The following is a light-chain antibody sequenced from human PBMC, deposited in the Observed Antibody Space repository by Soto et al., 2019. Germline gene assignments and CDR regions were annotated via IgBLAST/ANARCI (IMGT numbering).Light chain of an antibody. J-gene: IGLJ3*02. V-gene: IGLV2-8*01. CDR2: EVS. Sequence: QSALTQPPSASGSPGQSVIISCTGTSSDVGGYNYVSWYQQHPGKAPKLMIYEVSKRPSGVPDRFSGSKSGNTASLTVSGLQAEDEADYYCSSYAGSNHNWVFGGGTKLTVL. CDR1: SSDVGGYNY. CDR3: SSYAGSNHNWV.